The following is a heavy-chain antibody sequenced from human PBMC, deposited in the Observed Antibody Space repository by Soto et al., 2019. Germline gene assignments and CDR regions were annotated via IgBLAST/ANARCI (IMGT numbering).Heavy chain of an antibody. Sequence: QVQLVQSGAEVKKPGSSVKVSCKASGGTFSSYAISWVRQVPGQGLEWMGGIIPIFGTANYAQKFQGRVTITADKSTSTAYMELSSLRSEDTAVYYCARAPPGYCSGGSCDWYFDLWGRGTLVTVSS. CDR3: ARAPPGYCSGGSCDWYFDL. D-gene: IGHD2-15*01. V-gene: IGHV1-69*06. J-gene: IGHJ2*01. CDR1: GGTFSSYA. CDR2: IIPIFGTA.